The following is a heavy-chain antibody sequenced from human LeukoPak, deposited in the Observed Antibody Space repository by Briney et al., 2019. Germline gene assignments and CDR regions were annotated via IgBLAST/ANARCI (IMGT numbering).Heavy chain of an antibody. J-gene: IGHJ5*02. D-gene: IGHD2-2*01. Sequence: PSETLSLTCTVSGGSISSSSYYWGWIRQPPGKGLEWIGSIYYSGSTYYNPSLKSRVTISVDTSKNQFSLKLSSVTAADTAVYYCARDGRYCSTTSCQGWFDPWGQGTLVTVSS. V-gene: IGHV4-39*02. CDR3: ARDGRYCSTTSCQGWFDP. CDR2: IYYSGST. CDR1: GGSISSSSYY.